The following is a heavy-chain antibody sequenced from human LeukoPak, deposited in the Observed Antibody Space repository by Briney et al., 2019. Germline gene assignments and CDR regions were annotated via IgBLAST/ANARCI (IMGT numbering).Heavy chain of an antibody. D-gene: IGHD3-22*01. J-gene: IGHJ4*02. V-gene: IGHV1-69*13. CDR3: ARYFDISDYEYYFDF. CDR2: IIPIFKTT. CDR1: GGTFSSYA. Sequence: SVKVSCKASGGTFSSYAISWVRQAPGHGLEWMGGIIPIFKTTNYAQKFQGRVTITANESTSTAYMELSSLRSEDTAVYYCARYFDISDYEYYFDFWGQGTLVTVSS.